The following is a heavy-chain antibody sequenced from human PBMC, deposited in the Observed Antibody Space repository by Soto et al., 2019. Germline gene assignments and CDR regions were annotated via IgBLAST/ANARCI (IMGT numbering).Heavy chain of an antibody. J-gene: IGHJ3*02. D-gene: IGHD3-22*01. CDR1: GGTFSSYA. Sequence: GASVKVSCKASGGTFSSYAISWVRQAPGQGLEWMGGIIPIFGTANYAQKFQGRVTITADESTSTAYMELSSLRSEDTAVYYCARERPLPYYYDSSAHLPGHDAFDIWGQGTMVTVSS. CDR3: ARERPLPYYYDSSAHLPGHDAFDI. V-gene: IGHV1-69*13. CDR2: IIPIFGTA.